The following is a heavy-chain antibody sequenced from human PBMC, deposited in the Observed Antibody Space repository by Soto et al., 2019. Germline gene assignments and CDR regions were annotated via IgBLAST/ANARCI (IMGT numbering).Heavy chain of an antibody. CDR1: GLTFSRYD. J-gene: IGHJ4*02. CDR3: ANTLVPLDY. D-gene: IGHD3-16*02. V-gene: IGHV3-23*01. CDR2: IYGSDGST. Sequence: GGSLRLSCAVSGLTFSRYDMSWVRQAPGKGLEWVSTIYGSDGSTYYADSVKGRFTISRDNSKNTLFLQMNSLRAEDTALYYCANTLVPLDYWGQGTLVTVSS.